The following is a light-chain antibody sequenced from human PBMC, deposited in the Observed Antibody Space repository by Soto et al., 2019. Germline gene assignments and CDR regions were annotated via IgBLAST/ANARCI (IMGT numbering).Light chain of an antibody. J-gene: IGLJ3*02. CDR1: SSDVGGYNY. Sequence: QSALTQPRSVSGSPGQSVTISCTGTSSDVGGYNYVSWYQQHPGNAPTLMIYDVSKWPSGVPDRFSGSKPGNTASLTISGLQAEDEDDYYCCSYAGNSLWVFGGGTQLTVL. CDR2: DVS. V-gene: IGLV2-11*01. CDR3: CSYAGNSLWV.